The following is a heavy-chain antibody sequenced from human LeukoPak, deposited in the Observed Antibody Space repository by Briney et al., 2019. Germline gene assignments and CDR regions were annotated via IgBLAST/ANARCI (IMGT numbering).Heavy chain of an antibody. Sequence: SETLSLTCAVYGGSFSGYYWSWIRQPPGKGLEWIGEINHSGSTNYNPSLKSRVTISVDTSKNQFSLKLSSVTAADTAVYYCERVVSNWNYVDFDYWGQGTLVTVSS. J-gene: IGHJ4*02. CDR2: INHSGST. CDR3: ERVVSNWNYVDFDY. V-gene: IGHV4-34*01. D-gene: IGHD1-7*01. CDR1: GGSFSGYY.